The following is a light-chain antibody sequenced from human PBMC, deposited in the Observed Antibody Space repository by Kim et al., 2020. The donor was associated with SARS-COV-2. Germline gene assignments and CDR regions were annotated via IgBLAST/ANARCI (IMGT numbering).Light chain of an antibody. Sequence: APGDGATLSCRASQTLASAHLAWYQQKTGQAPRLLLYEVSIRGATIPDRFSGTGSGTDFTLTISRLEPEDFAVYYCQQYAVSPYTFGQGTKVEI. CDR3: QQYAVSPYT. CDR1: QTLASAH. V-gene: IGKV3-20*01. J-gene: IGKJ2*01. CDR2: EVS.